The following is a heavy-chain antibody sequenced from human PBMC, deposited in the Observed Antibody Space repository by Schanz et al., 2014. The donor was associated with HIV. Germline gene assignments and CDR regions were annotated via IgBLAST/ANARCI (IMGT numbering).Heavy chain of an antibody. Sequence: QVLLVESGGGVVQPGRSLRLSCAASGFTFSSYGMHWVRQAPGKGLEWVAVIWYDGSNKYYADSVKGRFTISRDNSKNTLYLQMNSLRAEDTAVYHCAKVARWDYYNMDVWGQGTTVTVSS. V-gene: IGHV3-30*18. CDR3: AKVARWDYYNMDV. CDR1: GFTFSSYG. J-gene: IGHJ6*02. CDR2: IWYDGSNK.